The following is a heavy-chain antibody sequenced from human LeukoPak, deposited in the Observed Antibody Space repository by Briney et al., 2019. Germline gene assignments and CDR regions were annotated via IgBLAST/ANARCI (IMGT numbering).Heavy chain of an antibody. D-gene: IGHD2-15*01. V-gene: IGHV3-23*01. CDR2: ISGSGDST. CDR1: GFTFSNYA. Sequence: GGSLRLSCAASGFTFSNYAMSWVRQAPGKGLEWVSVISGSGDSTYYADSVKGRFTISRDNAKNTLSLQMNSLRDDDTAVYYCAGRYFVAMDVWGQGTTVTVSS. J-gene: IGHJ6*02. CDR3: AGRYFVAMDV.